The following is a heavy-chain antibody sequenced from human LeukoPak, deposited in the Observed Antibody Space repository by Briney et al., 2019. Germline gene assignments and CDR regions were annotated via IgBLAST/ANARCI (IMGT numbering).Heavy chain of an antibody. J-gene: IGHJ6*02. D-gene: IGHD5-24*01. CDR3: ARDEMATSYPYYYYGMDV. CDR1: GFTFSGYW. V-gene: IGHV3-7*01. CDR2: IKQDGSEK. Sequence: GGSLRLSCAASGFTFSGYWMGWVRQAPGKGLEWVANIKQDGSEKYYVDSVKGRFTISRDNAKNSLYLQMNSLRAEDTAVYYCARDEMATSYPYYYYGMDVWGQGTTVTVSS.